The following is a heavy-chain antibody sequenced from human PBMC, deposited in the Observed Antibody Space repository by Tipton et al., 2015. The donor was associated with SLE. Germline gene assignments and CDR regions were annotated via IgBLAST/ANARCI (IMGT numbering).Heavy chain of an antibody. Sequence: SLRLSCAASGFTFSNYAMSWVRQAPGKGLDWVSAISGSGGSTYYADSVKGRFTISRDNARNSLYLQMNSLRAEDTAVYYCTRDIPYVGATLYFDYWGQGTLLTVSS. V-gene: IGHV3-23*01. J-gene: IGHJ4*02. D-gene: IGHD3-10*02. CDR2: ISGSGGST. CDR1: GFTFSNYA. CDR3: TRDIPYVGATLYFDY.